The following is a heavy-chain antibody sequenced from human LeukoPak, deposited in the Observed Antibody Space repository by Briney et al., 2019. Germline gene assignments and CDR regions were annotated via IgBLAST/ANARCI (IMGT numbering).Heavy chain of an antibody. CDR2: IYYSGST. D-gene: IGHD6-13*01. CDR1: GGSISSYY. V-gene: IGHV4-59*01. J-gene: IGHJ4*02. Sequence: PSETLSLTCTVSGGSISSYYWSWIRQPPGKGLEWIGYIYYSGSTNYNPSLKSRVTISVDTSKNQFSLNLQSVTPEDTAVYYCARNLIPEQLVVNFWGQGTLVTVSS. CDR3: ARNLIPEQLVVNF.